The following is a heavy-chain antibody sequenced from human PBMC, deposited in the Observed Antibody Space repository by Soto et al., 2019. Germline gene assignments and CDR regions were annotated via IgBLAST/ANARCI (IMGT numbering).Heavy chain of an antibody. CDR1: GGSFSGYY. V-gene: IGHV4-34*01. CDR3: ARVAGIDYYGMDV. Sequence: QVQLQQWGAGLLKPSDTLSLTCAVYGGSFSGYYWSWIRQPPGKGLAWIGAINHSGSTNYNPSLKSRVTISVDTSKNQFSLKLSSVTAADTAVYYCARVAGIDYYGMDVWGQVNTGTVSS. CDR2: INHSGST. D-gene: IGHD3-10*01. J-gene: IGHJ6*02.